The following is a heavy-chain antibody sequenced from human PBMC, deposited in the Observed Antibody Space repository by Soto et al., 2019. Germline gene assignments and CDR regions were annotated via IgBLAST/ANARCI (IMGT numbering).Heavy chain of an antibody. CDR1: GYTFTSYG. CDR2: ISAYNGNT. CDR3: ARYYPYYDILTGTPLFDP. V-gene: IGHV1-18*01. D-gene: IGHD3-9*01. J-gene: IGHJ5*02. Sequence: ASVKVSCKASGYTFTSYGISWVRQAPGQGLEWMGWISAYNGNTNYAQKLQGRVTMTTDTSTSTAYMELRSLRSDDTAVYYCARYYPYYDILTGTPLFDPWGQGTLVTVSS.